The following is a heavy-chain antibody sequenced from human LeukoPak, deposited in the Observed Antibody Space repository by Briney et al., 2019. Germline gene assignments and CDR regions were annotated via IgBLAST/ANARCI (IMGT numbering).Heavy chain of an antibody. J-gene: IGHJ4*02. Sequence: PSETLSLTCAVYGTSFSGYSWSWIRQPPGKGLEWIGEINHSGNTNYNPSLKSRVTISVDTSKDHFSLKLTSVTAADTAVYYCAGPPYCGGDCTNYWGQGTLVTVSS. CDR2: INHSGNT. CDR1: GTSFSGYS. CDR3: AGPPYCGGDCTNY. V-gene: IGHV4-34*01. D-gene: IGHD2-21*02.